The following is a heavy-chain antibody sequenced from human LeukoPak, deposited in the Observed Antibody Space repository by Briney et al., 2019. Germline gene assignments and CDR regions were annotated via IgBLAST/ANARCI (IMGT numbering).Heavy chain of an antibody. D-gene: IGHD5-18*01. CDR3: ARGPIQLWLRGVGAFDI. CDR2: ISSSSSYI. CDR1: GFTFSSYS. Sequence: PGGSLRLSCAASGFTFSSYSMNWVRQAPGKGLEWVSSISSSSSYIYYADSVKGRFTISRDNAENSLYLQMNSLRAEDTAVYYCARGPIQLWLRGVGAFDIWGQGTMVTVSS. J-gene: IGHJ3*02. V-gene: IGHV3-21*01.